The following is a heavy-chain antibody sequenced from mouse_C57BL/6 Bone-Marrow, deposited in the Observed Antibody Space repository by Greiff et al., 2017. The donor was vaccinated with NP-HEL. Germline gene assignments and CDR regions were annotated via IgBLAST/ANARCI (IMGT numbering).Heavy chain of an antibody. J-gene: IGHJ4*01. CDR3: ARAVTTVGDYYAMDC. CDR2: INPSSGYT. D-gene: IGHD1-1*01. Sequence: VQLQQSGAELAKPGASVKLSCKASGYTFTSYWMHWVKQRPGQGLEWIGYINPSSGYTKYNQKFKDKATLTADKASSSAYMQLSSLTYEDSAVYYCARAVTTVGDYYAMDCWGQGTSVTVSS. CDR1: GYTFTSYW. V-gene: IGHV1-7*01.